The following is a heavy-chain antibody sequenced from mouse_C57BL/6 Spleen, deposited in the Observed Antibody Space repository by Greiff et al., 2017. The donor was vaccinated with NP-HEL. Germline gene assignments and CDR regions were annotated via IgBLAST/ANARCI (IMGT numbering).Heavy chain of an antibody. CDR3: ARYDGYSLDY. V-gene: IGHV1-61*01. CDR1: GYTFTSYW. D-gene: IGHD2-3*01. CDR2: IYPSDSET. J-gene: IGHJ2*01. Sequence: QVHVKQPGAELVRPGSSVKLSCKASGYTFTSYWMDWVKQRPGQGLEWIGNIYPSDSETHYNQKFKDKATLTVDKSSSTAYMQLSSLTSEDSAVYYCARYDGYSLDYWGQGTTLTVSS.